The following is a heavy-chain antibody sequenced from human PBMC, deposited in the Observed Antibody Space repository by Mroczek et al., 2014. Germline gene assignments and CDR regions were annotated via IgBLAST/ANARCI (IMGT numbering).Heavy chain of an antibody. J-gene: IGHJ6*03. V-gene: IGHV2-5*01. CDR2: IYWNDDK. CDR1: GFSLSTSGVG. CDR3: AHSAGYCSSTSCSGPRYYYYYMDV. D-gene: IGHD2-2*01. Sequence: ETGPTLVKPTQTLTLTCTFSGFSLSTSGVGVGWIRQPPGKALEWLALIYWNDDKRYSPSLKSRLTITKDTSKNQVVLTMTNMDPVDTATYYCAHSAGYCSSTSCSGPRYYYYYMDVWGKGTTVTVSS.